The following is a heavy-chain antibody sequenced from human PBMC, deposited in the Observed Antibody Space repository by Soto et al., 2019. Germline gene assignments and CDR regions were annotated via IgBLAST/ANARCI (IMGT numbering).Heavy chain of an antibody. Sequence: KQSQTLSLTCAISGDSVSSNSAAWNWIRQSPSRGLEWLGRTYYRSKWYNDYAVSVKSRITINPDTSKNQFSLQLNSVTPEDTAVYYCARDQGGYVYYPSYYFDYWGQGTLVTVSS. CDR3: ARDQGGYVYYPSYYFDY. D-gene: IGHD5-12*01. V-gene: IGHV6-1*01. J-gene: IGHJ4*02. CDR2: TYYRSKWYN. CDR1: GDSVSSNSAA.